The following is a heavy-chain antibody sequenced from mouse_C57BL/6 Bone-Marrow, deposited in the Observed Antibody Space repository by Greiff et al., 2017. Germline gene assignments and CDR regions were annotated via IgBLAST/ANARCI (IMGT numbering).Heavy chain of an antibody. J-gene: IGHJ2*01. V-gene: IGHV1-19*01. Sequence: VQLQQSGPVLVKPGASVKMSCKASGYTFTDYYMNWVKQSHGKRLEWIGVINPYNGGTSYNQKFKGKATLTVDKSSSTAYMELNSLTSEDSAVYYCARWGTFDYWGQGTTLTVSS. D-gene: IGHD3-3*01. CDR1: GYTFTDYY. CDR2: INPYNGGT. CDR3: ARWGTFDY.